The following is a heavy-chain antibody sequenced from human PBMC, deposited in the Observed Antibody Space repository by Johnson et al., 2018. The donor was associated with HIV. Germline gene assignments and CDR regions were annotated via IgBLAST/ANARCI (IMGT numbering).Heavy chain of an antibody. CDR1: GFTFSSYG. V-gene: IGHV3-30*03. J-gene: IGHJ3*01. D-gene: IGHD1-14*01. CDR2: ISYDGSNK. CDR3: AIMSAPEDADAFDF. Sequence: QVQVVESGGGVVQPGRSLRLSCAASGFTFSSYGMHWVRQAPGKGLEWVAVISYDGSNKYSADSVKGRFTISRDNSRNTLYLQMNSLRAEDTTVYFCAIMSAPEDADAFDFWGQGTMVTVSS.